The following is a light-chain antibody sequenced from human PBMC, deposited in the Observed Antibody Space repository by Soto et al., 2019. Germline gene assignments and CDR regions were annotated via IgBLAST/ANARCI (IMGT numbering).Light chain of an antibody. J-gene: IGKJ1*01. CDR1: QSIATSQ. V-gene: IGKV3-15*01. Sequence: EIVLTQSPGTLSLSPGERATLFCRASQSIATSQLAWYQQKPGQAPRLLIGASTRATGIPARFSGSGSGTEFTLTISSLQSEDFAVYYCQQYNNWPRTFGQGTKVEIK. CDR2: GAS. CDR3: QQYNNWPRT.